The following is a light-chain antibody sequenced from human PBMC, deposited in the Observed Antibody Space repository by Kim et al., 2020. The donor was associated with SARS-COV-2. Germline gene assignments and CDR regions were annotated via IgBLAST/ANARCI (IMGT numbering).Light chain of an antibody. Sequence: ASVGDRVTIPCRSSQSISSSLAWYQQKPGTAPKLLIYAASCLESGVPSRFSGSESGTDFTLTINRLQPYDFATYFCQQIYSYAWTFGQGTKVDIK. CDR3: QQIYSYAWT. CDR1: QSISSS. CDR2: AAS. V-gene: IGKV1-5*03. J-gene: IGKJ1*01.